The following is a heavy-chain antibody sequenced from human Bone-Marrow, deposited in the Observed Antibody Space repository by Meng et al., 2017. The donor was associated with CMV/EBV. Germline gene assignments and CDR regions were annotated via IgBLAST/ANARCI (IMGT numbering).Heavy chain of an antibody. CDR3: ARDISDRPNWFAP. Sequence: SGPTLVKPTETLTLTCTVSGFSLSNARMGVSWIRQPPGEALEWLAHIFSNNEKSYSTSLRSRLTISKDTSKSQVVLTMTNMDPVDTATYYCARDISDRPNWFAPWGQGILVTVSS. D-gene: IGHD3-9*01. V-gene: IGHV2-26*01. J-gene: IGHJ5*02. CDR1: GFSLSNARMG. CDR2: IFSNNEK.